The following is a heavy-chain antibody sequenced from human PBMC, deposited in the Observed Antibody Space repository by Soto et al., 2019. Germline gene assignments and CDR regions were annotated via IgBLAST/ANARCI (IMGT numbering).Heavy chain of an antibody. CDR3: ARDYYYDSSGYSLGAFDI. D-gene: IGHD3-22*01. J-gene: IGHJ3*02. CDR2: IWYDGSNK. Sequence: GGSLRLSCAASGFTFSSYGMHWVRQAPGKGLEWVAVIWYDGSNKYYADSVKGRFTISRDNSKNTLYLQMNSLRAEDTAVYYCARDYYYDSSGYSLGAFDIWGQGTMVTVSS. V-gene: IGHV3-33*01. CDR1: GFTFSSYG.